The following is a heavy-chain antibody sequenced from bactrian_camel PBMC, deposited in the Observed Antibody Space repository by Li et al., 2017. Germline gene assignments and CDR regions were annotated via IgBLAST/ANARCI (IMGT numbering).Heavy chain of an antibody. CDR1: GYTSTTNC. J-gene: IGHJ4*01. V-gene: IGHV3-3*01. CDR2: TYAALNRT. CDR3: AADMYSGTWYSRCMSSGGV. Sequence: HVQLVESGGGSVQAGGSLRLSCAVSGYTSTTNCMGWFRQAPGKEREIVAATYAALNRTHYVDSVKGRFTVSRDNGKNSVYLQMDSLKLEDTAMYYCAADMYSGTWYSRCMSSGGVWGQGTQVTVS. D-gene: IGHD6*01.